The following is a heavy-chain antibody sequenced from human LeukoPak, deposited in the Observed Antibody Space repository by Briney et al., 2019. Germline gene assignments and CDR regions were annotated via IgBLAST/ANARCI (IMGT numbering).Heavy chain of an antibody. CDR2: VTPSHTTR. CDR3: ARDYILPLETDNGDGFAI. V-gene: IGHV1-18*01. CDR1: GYTFGQYS. Sequence: ASVKLSCKASGYTFGQYSISWVRQASGKGFEWMGWVTPSHTTRVYAQEFQGRVTMTADTNTNTVSMELRSLRFDDTAVYFCARDYILPLETDNGDGFAIWGQGTVVTVSS. J-gene: IGHJ3*02. D-gene: IGHD3-3*02.